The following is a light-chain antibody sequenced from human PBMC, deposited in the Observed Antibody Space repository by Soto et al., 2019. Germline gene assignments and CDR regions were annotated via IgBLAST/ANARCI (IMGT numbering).Light chain of an antibody. CDR1: SSDVGGYNY. J-gene: IGLJ2*01. Sequence: QSALTQPASVSGSPGQSITISCTGTSSDVGGYNYVSWYQQYPGKAPKLMIYDVTNRPSGVSNRFSGSKSGNTASLTISGIKAEDEDDYYCSSCASSSPWVFGGGTKLTVL. V-gene: IGLV2-14*01. CDR2: DVT. CDR3: SSCASSSPWV.